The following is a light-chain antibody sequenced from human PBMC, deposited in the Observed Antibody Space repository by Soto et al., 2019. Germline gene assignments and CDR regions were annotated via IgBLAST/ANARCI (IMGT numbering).Light chain of an antibody. CDR3: QDYNSWT. Sequence: IQMTQSPSTLSGSVGERVTMICRASQTISSWLAWYQQKPGKAPKLLIYKASNLQSGVSSRFSGSGSGTEFTLTISSLQPDDFATYYCQDYNSWTFGQGTMV. CDR2: KAS. J-gene: IGKJ1*01. V-gene: IGKV1-5*03. CDR1: QTISSW.